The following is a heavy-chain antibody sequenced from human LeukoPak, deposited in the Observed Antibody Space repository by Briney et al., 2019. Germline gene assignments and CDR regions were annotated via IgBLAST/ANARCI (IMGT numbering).Heavy chain of an antibody. J-gene: IGHJ4*02. Sequence: HPGGSLRLSCAASGFTFSSYEMNWVRQAPGKGLEWVSYISRSDSTIYYADSVKGRFTISRDNAKDSLYLQMSSLRAEDTAVYYCGSGYDIDYWGQGILVTVSP. CDR1: GFTFSSYE. D-gene: IGHD2-2*01. CDR2: ISRSDSTI. CDR3: GSGYDIDY. V-gene: IGHV3-48*03.